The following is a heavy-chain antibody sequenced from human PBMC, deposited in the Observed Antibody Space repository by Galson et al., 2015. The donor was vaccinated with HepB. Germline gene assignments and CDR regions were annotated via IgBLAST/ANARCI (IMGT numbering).Heavy chain of an antibody. J-gene: IGHJ6*02. Sequence: ETLSLTCSVSGVSISSRSYYWVWIRQPPGKGLEYIGSIYYTGNTYYNPSLKSRVTTSLDTSKNQFSLKLTSVTATDTAVYYCARAAGDTLTYAMDVWGQGTTVTVSS. CDR3: ARAAGDTLTYAMDV. CDR2: IYYTGNT. CDR1: GVSISSRSYY. V-gene: IGHV4-39*01. D-gene: IGHD6-13*01.